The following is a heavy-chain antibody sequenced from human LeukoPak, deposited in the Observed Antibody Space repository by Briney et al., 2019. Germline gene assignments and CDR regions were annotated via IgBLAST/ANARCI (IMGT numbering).Heavy chain of an antibody. V-gene: IGHV3-43*02. D-gene: IGHD3-10*01. J-gene: IGHJ4*02. CDR1: GFTFDVYA. CDR3: AKSTSYFGSGTYLDS. Sequence: GGSLRLSCAASGFTFDVYAVHWVRQAPGKGLEWVSHITGDGRSTYYADSVKGRFTISRDNSKDSLYLQMTSLRTEDNAYYYCAKSTSYFGSGTYLDSWGQGTLVTISS. CDR2: ITGDGRST.